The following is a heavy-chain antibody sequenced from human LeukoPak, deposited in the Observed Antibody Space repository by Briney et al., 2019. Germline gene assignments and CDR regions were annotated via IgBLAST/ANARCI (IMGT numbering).Heavy chain of an antibody. CDR2: IIPILGIA. Sequence: SVKVSCKASGGTFSSYAISWVRQAPGQGLEWMGRIIPILGIANYAQKFQGRVTITADKSTSTAYMELSSLRSEDTAVYYCARMSLMITFGGVFVRSADVWGQGTTVTVSS. CDR3: ARMSLMITFGGVFVRSADV. D-gene: IGHD3-16*01. J-gene: IGHJ6*02. CDR1: GGTFSSYA. V-gene: IGHV1-69*04.